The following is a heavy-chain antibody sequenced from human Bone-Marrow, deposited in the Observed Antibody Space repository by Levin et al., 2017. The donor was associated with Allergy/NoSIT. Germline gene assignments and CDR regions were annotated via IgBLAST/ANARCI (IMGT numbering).Heavy chain of an antibody. Sequence: GESLKISCAASGFTFSSYWMHWVRQAPGKGLVWVSRINSDGSSTSYADSVKGRFSISRDNAKNTLYLQMNSLRAEDTAVYYCARMKVYYDFWSGYTQPGNYGMDVWGQGTTVTVSS. V-gene: IGHV3-74*01. CDR1: GFTFSSYW. D-gene: IGHD3-3*01. J-gene: IGHJ6*02. CDR3: ARMKVYYDFWSGYTQPGNYGMDV. CDR2: INSDGSST.